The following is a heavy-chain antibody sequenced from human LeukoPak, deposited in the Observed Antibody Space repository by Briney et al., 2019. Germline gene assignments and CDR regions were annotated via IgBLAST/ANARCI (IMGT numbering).Heavy chain of an antibody. D-gene: IGHD2-2*02. V-gene: IGHV3-30*02. CDR1: GFTFSSYG. CDR2: IRYDGSNK. CDR3: ASTAEGCSSTSCYTNYYYYMDV. Sequence: GGSLRLSCAASGFTFSSYGMHWVRQAPGKGLEWVAFIRYDGSNKYYADSVKGRFTISRDNSKNTLYLQMNSLRAEDTAVYYCASTAEGCSSTSCYTNYYYYMDVWGKGTTVTVSS. J-gene: IGHJ6*03.